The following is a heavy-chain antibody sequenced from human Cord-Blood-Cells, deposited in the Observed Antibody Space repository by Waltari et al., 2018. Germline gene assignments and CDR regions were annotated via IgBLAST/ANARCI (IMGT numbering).Heavy chain of an antibody. Sequence: QVQLQESGPGLVKPSETLSLTCTVSGGSISSYYWSWIRQPPGKGLEWIGYIYYSGSTTYNPSLKSRVTISVDTSKNQFSLKLSSVTAADTAVYYCARSHTRGDAFDIWGQGTMVTVSS. CDR2: IYYSGST. CDR3: ARSHTRGDAFDI. V-gene: IGHV4-59*08. J-gene: IGHJ3*02. CDR1: GGSISSYY. D-gene: IGHD3-16*01.